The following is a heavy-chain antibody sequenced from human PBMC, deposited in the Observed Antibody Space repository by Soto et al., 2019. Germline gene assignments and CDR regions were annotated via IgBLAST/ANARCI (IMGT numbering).Heavy chain of an antibody. V-gene: IGHV3-23*01. D-gene: IGHD3-3*01. CDR1: GFTFSRYA. CDR2: VRGSGGST. J-gene: IGHJ6*02. CDR3: AKDAAGSGYPYYYGTDV. Sequence: EVQLLESGGGLVQPGGSLRLSCAASGFTFSRYAMSWFRQAPGKGLELVSAVRGSGGSTYYAASVKGRFTISRDDSKNTRYLHMNSLRAEDTAVYDWAKDAAGSGYPYYYGTDVWGQGTTVTVS.